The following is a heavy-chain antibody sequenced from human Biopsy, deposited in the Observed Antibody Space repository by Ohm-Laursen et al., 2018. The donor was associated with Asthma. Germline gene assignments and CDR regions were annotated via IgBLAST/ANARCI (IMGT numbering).Heavy chain of an antibody. J-gene: IGHJ4*02. CDR1: GGTFNTYV. CDR2: INSVFGTT. D-gene: IGHD2-2*01. Sequence: GASVKVSCKFLGGTFNTYVIGWVQQAPGQGLEWMGGINSVFGTTTYPQKFQDRVTITADDSTSTVYMELSSLRSEDTAVYYCARKAGSCISRTCYSLDFWGQGTLVTVSS. V-gene: IGHV1-69*13. CDR3: ARKAGSCISRTCYSLDF.